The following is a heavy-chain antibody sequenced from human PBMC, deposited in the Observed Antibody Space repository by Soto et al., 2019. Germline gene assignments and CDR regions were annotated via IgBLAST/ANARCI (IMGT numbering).Heavy chain of an antibody. J-gene: IGHJ3*01. D-gene: IGHD1-1*01. CDR1: GFTVSGKRY. CDR2: LYDVDGT. V-gene: IGHV3-53*01. Sequence: LRLSCAALGFTVSGKRYVAWVRQAPGKGLEWISALYDVDGTFYADSVKGRFTTSSDSSKTTVYLQMNGLRPDDTAVYYCASWHEREHAYDVRGRGTTVTVSS. CDR3: ASWHEREHAYDV.